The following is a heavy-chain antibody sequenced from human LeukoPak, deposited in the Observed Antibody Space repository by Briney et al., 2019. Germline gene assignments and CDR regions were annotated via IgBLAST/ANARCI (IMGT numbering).Heavy chain of an antibody. Sequence: GASVKVSCKASGYTFTNYDINWVRQATGQGLEWMGWMNPNSGNTGYAQKFQGRVTMTRSTSISTAYMELSSLRFEDTAVYFCTRSVRNGHFDYWGQGTLVTVSP. D-gene: IGHD2-8*01. J-gene: IGHJ4*02. CDR2: MNPNSGNT. CDR1: GYTFTNYD. CDR3: TRSVRNGHFDY. V-gene: IGHV1-8*01.